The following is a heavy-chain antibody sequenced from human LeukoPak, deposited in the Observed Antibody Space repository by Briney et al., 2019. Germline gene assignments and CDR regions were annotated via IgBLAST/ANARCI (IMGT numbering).Heavy chain of an antibody. Sequence: GASVKVSCKASGGTSSSYAISWVRQAPGQGLEWMGGIIPIFGTANYAQKLQGRVTITTDESTSTAYMELSSLRSEDTAVYYCARSVYDSSGYYPYYYYYYMDVWGKGTTVTVSS. CDR1: GGTSSSYA. D-gene: IGHD3-22*01. CDR3: ARSVYDSSGYYPYYYYYYMDV. CDR2: IIPIFGTA. V-gene: IGHV1-69*05. J-gene: IGHJ6*03.